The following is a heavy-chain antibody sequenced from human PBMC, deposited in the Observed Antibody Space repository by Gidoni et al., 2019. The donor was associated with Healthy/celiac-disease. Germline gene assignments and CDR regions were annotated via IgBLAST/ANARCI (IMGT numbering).Heavy chain of an antibody. J-gene: IGHJ4*02. Sequence: EVQLLESGGGLVQPGGSLRLSCAASGFPFRSYAWSWVRQAPGKGLEWVSAISGSGGSTYYADSVKGRFTISRDNSKNTLYLQMNSLRAEDTAVYYCAKAGSSSKYSYGRGGFDYWGQGTLVTVSS. CDR1: GFPFRSYA. CDR2: ISGSGGST. D-gene: IGHD5-18*01. CDR3: AKAGSSSKYSYGRGGFDY. V-gene: IGHV3-23*01.